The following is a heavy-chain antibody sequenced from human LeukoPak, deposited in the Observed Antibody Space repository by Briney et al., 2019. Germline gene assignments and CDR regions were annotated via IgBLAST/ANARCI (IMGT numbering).Heavy chain of an antibody. J-gene: IGHJ4*02. CDR3: AREVMITFGGVIVDY. Sequence: SGTLSLTCTVSGGSISSYYWSWIRQPPGKGLEWIGYIYYSGSTNYNPSLKSRVTISVDTSKNQFSLKLSSVTAADTAVYYCAREVMITFGGVIVDYWGQGTLVTVSS. CDR1: GGSISSYY. CDR2: IYYSGST. D-gene: IGHD3-16*02. V-gene: IGHV4-59*12.